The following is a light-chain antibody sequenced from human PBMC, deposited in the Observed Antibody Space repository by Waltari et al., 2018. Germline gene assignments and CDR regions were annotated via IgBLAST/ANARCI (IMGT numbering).Light chain of an antibody. CDR3: QQYDNYPWT. CDR2: KAS. J-gene: IGKJ1*01. Sequence: DIQMTQSPSTLSAPVGDKVTSTCRASQSVSSWLVWYQQSPGKAPKVLIYKASGLESGVPSRFSGSGSGTEFTLTISSLQPDDFATYYCQQYDNYPWTFGQGTKVEIK. V-gene: IGKV1-5*03. CDR1: QSVSSW.